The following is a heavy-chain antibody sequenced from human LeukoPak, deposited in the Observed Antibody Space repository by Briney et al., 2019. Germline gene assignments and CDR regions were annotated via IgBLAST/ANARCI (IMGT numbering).Heavy chain of an antibody. CDR3: AKVRDV. CDR2: ISDSGGST. J-gene: IGHJ6*04. CDR1: GFTVSNYG. V-gene: IGHV3-23*01. Sequence: GGSLRPSCAAFGFTVSNYGMTWVRPAPGGGLEWVSGISDSGGSTKHAVSVKGRFTISRDNSKDTLYLQMNSLRAEDTAVYYCAKVRDVWGKGTTVTISS.